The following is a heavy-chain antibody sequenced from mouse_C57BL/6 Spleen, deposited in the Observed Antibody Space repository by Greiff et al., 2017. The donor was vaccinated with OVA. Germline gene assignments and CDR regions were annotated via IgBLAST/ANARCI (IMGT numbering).Heavy chain of an antibody. CDR2: IHPNSGST. CDR3: AKGELYYGYDEYAMDY. V-gene: IGHV1-64*01. D-gene: IGHD2-2*01. CDR1: GYTFTSYW. J-gene: IGHJ4*01. Sequence: QVQLKQSGAELVKPGASVKLSCKASGYTFTSYWMHWVKQRPGQGLEWIGMIHPNSGSTNYNEKFKSKATLTVDKSSSTAYMQLSSLTSEDSAVYYCAKGELYYGYDEYAMDYWGQGTSVTVSS.